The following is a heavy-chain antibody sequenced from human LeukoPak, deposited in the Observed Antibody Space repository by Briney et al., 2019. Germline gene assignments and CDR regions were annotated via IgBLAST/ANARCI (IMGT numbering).Heavy chain of an antibody. CDR3: AKTSDYYFSLDN. Sequence: GGSLRLSCAAPGFTVSSNYMTWVRQAPGRGLEWVSTLYSGGSTYYADSVEGRFTISRDSSKNTLYLQMNSLRAEDTAVYYCAKTSDYYFSLDNWGQGTLVTVSS. CDR1: GFTVSSNY. D-gene: IGHD3-22*01. J-gene: IGHJ4*02. CDR2: LYSGGST. V-gene: IGHV3-53*01.